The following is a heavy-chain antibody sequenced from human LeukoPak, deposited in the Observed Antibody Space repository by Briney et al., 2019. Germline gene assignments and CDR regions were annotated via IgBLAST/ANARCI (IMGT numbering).Heavy chain of an antibody. J-gene: IGHJ4*02. D-gene: IGHD2-2*01. CDR2: INPNSGGT. CDR3: ARELGYCSSTSCYDHFDY. CDR1: GYTFTGYY. Sequence: ASVKVSCKASGYTFTGYYMHWVRQAPGQGLEWMGWINPNSGGTNYAQKFQGRVTMTRDTSISTAYMELSRLRSDDTAVYYCARELGYCSSTSCYDHFDYWGQGALVTVSS. V-gene: IGHV1-2*02.